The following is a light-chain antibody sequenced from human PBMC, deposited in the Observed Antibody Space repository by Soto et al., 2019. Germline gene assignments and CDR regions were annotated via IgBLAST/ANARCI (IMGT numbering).Light chain of an antibody. J-gene: IGLJ2*01. CDR2: DVS. V-gene: IGLV2-14*01. CDR1: SSDVGGYNY. Sequence: QSARTQPASVSGSPGQSITISCTGTSSDVGGYNYVSWYQQYPGKAPKLMIYDVSKRPSGVSNRFSGSKSGNTASLTISGLQAEDEADYYCSSYTSSSTSVVFGGGTKLTVL. CDR3: SSYTSSSTSVV.